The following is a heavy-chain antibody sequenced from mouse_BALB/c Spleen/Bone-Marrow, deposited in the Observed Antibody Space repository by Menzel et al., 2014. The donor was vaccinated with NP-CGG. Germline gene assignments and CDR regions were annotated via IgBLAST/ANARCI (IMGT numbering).Heavy chain of an antibody. CDR3: ARKYGDY. Sequence: VQLQQSGAELVRPGSSVKISCKASGYPFSSYWMNWVKQRPGQGLEWIGQIYPGDGETKYNGKFKGNATLTADKSSSTAYMQLISLTSEDSAVYFCARKYGDYWGQGTTLTVSS. D-gene: IGHD2-10*02. CDR2: IYPGDGET. CDR1: GYPFSSYW. V-gene: IGHV1-80*01. J-gene: IGHJ2*01.